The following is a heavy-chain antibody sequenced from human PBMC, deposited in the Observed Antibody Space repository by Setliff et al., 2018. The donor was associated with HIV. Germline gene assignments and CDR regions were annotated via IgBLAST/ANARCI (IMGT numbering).Heavy chain of an antibody. Sequence: SETLSLTCAVSGYSISSGYYWGWIRQPPGKGLEWIGSIYYSGSTYYNPSLKSRVTISVDTSKNQFSLKLSSVTAADTAVYYCARHDGTYCGGDCYLLGYFDLWGRGTLVTVSS. CDR3: ARHDGTYCGGDCYLLGYFDL. CDR2: IYYSGST. V-gene: IGHV4-38-2*01. CDR1: GYSISSGYY. J-gene: IGHJ2*01. D-gene: IGHD2-21*02.